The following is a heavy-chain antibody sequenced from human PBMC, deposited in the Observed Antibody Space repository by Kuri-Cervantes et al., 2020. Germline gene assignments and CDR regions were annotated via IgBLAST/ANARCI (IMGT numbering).Heavy chain of an antibody. V-gene: IGHV3-15*01. CDR3: TTIIIYCSSTSCYPFDY. D-gene: IGHD2-2*01. CDR1: GFTFSNAW. CDR2: IKSKTDGGTT. Sequence: GESLKISCAASGFTFSNAWMSWVRQAPGKGLEWVGRIKSKTDGGTTDYAALVKGRFTISRDDSKNTLYLQMNSLKTEDTAVYYCTTIIIYCSSTSCYPFDYWGQGTLVTVSS. J-gene: IGHJ4*02.